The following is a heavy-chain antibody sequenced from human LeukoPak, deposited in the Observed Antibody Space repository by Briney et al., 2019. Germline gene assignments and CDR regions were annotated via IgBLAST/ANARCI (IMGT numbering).Heavy chain of an antibody. CDR3: ARGYSSSWHYFDY. Sequence: GRSLRLSCAASGFTFSSYAMSWVRQAPGKGLEWVSAISGSGGSTYYADSVKGRFTISRDNSKNTLYLQMNSLRAEDTAVYYCARGYSSSWHYFDYWGQGTLVTVSS. CDR1: GFTFSSYA. J-gene: IGHJ4*02. D-gene: IGHD6-13*01. V-gene: IGHV3-23*01. CDR2: ISGSGGST.